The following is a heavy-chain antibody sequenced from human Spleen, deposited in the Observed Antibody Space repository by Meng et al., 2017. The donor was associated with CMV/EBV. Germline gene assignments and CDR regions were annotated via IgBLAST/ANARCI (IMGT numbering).Heavy chain of an antibody. CDR3: ASGYYDSSGYYFSFDY. Sequence: YVGSFSGYYCSWIRQPPGKGLEWIGEINHSGITNYNPSLKRRVTISVDTSKNQFSLKLSSVTAADTAVYYCASGYYDSSGYYFSFDYWGQGTLVTVSS. V-gene: IGHV4-34*01. CDR2: INHSGIT. J-gene: IGHJ4*02. D-gene: IGHD3-22*01. CDR1: VGSFSGYY.